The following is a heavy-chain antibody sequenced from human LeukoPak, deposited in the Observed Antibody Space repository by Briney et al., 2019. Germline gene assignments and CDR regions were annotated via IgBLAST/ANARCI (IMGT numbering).Heavy chain of an antibody. CDR1: GYTFITSD. J-gene: IGHJ4*02. CDR3: TRKLRLDEH. Sequence: GASVKVSCKASGYTFITSDINWVRQASGQGLEWMGYIDPESGYTTYAQKFQGRVTMTRDTSTSTAHMELSSLTPDDTAIYYCTRKLRLDEHWGQGTLVAVSS. V-gene: IGHV1-8*01. CDR2: IDPESGYT. D-gene: IGHD1-7*01.